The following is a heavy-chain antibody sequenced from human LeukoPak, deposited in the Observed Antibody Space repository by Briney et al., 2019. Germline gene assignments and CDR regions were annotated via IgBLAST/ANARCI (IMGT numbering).Heavy chain of an antibody. CDR2: MNPNSGNT. CDR3: AREQADFWSGRKPASHAFDI. Sequence: GASVKVSCKASGYTFTSYDINWVRQATGQGLEWMGWMNPNSGNTGYAQKFQGRVTITRNTSISTAYMELSSLRSEDTAVYYCAREQADFWSGRKPASHAFDIWGQGTMVTVSS. V-gene: IGHV1-8*03. D-gene: IGHD3-3*01. J-gene: IGHJ3*02. CDR1: GYTFTSYD.